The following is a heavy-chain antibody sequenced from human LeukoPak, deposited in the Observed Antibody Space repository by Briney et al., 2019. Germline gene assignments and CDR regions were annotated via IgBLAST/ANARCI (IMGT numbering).Heavy chain of an antibody. V-gene: IGHV1-2*02. J-gene: IGHJ6*03. D-gene: IGHD3-10*01. CDR3: ARFLGLGGFGETYMDV. CDR2: INPNSGGT. CDR1: GYTFTGYY. Sequence: ASVKVSCKASGYTFTGYYMHWVRQAPGQGLEWMGWINPNSGGTNYAQKFQGRVTMTRDTSISTAYMELSSLRSEDTAVYYCARFLGLGGFGETYMDVWGKGTTVTISS.